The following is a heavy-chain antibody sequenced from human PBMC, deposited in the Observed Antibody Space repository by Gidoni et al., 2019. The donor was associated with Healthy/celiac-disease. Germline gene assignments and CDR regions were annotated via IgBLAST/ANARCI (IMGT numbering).Heavy chain of an antibody. CDR3: AKEYASGYSVFDY. CDR1: GFTFSSYA. V-gene: IGHV3-23*01. CDR2: MSGSGGST. J-gene: IGHJ4*02. Sequence: EVQLLESGGGLVQPGGSLRLSCAASGFTFSSYAMSWVRQAPGKGLEWGSAMSGSGGSTYYADSVKGRFTISRDNSKNTLYLQMNSLRAEDTAVYYCAKEYASGYSVFDYWGQGTLVTVSS. D-gene: IGHD5-12*01.